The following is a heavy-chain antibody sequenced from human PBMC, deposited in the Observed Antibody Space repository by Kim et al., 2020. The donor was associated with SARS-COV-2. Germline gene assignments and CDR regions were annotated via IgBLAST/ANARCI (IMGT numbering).Heavy chain of an antibody. CDR3: ARVGYSSSWYDY. Sequence: GGSLRLSCAASGFTFSDYYMSWIRQAPGKGLEWVSYISSSSSYTNYADSVKGRFTISRDNAKNSLYLQMNSLRAEDTAVYYCARVGYSSSWYDYWGQGAPGTVSS. CDR1: GFTFSDYY. V-gene: IGHV3-11*05. J-gene: IGHJ4*02. D-gene: IGHD6-13*01. CDR2: ISSSSSYT.